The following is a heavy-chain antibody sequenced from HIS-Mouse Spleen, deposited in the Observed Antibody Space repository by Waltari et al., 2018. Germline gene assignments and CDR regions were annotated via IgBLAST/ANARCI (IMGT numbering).Heavy chain of an antibody. Sequence: QVQLQQWGAGLLKPSETLSLTCAVYGGSFSGYYWSWIRQPPGKGLEWIGEIKHSGSTTYNPSPKSRVTISVDTSKNQFSLKLSSVTAADTAVYYCARGRSPATVTIGYYFDYWGQGTLVTVSS. CDR1: GGSFSGYY. CDR2: IKHSGST. V-gene: IGHV4-34*01. D-gene: IGHD4-17*01. J-gene: IGHJ4*02. CDR3: ARGRSPATVTIGYYFDY.